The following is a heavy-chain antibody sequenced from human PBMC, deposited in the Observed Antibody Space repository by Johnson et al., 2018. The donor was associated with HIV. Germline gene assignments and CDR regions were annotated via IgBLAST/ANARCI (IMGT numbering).Heavy chain of an antibody. D-gene: IGHD7-27*01. CDR2: ISWNSGSI. CDR3: ARAIGNWDAFDI. CDR1: GFTFDDYA. Sequence: VQLVESGGGLVQPGRSLRVSCAASGFTFDDYAMHWVRQAPGKGLEWVSGISWNSGSIGYADAVKGRFTISRDNAKNTLYLQMNSLRAEDTAVYYCARAIGNWDAFDIWGQGTMVTVSS. V-gene: IGHV3-9*01. J-gene: IGHJ3*02.